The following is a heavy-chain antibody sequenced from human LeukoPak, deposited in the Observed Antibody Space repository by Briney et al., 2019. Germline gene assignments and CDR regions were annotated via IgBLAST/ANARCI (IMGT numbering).Heavy chain of an antibody. D-gene: IGHD3-10*01. CDR2: ISGSGGST. CDR1: GFTFSSYA. CDR3: AKDLSVTMVRGVMFPPDY. Sequence: GGSLRLTCAASGFTFSSYAMSGVRQAPGEGLEWVSAISGSGGSTYYADSVKGRFTISRDNSKNTLYLQMNSLRAEDTAVYYCAKDLSVTMVRGVMFPPDYWGQGTLVTVSS. J-gene: IGHJ4*02. V-gene: IGHV3-23*01.